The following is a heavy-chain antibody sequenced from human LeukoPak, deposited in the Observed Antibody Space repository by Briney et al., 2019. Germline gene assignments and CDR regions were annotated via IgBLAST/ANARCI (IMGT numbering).Heavy chain of an antibody. D-gene: IGHD2-15*01. Sequence: GASVKVSCKVSGGTVRNYAISWVRQAPGQGLEWMGWINPNSGGTNYAQKFQGRVTMTRDTSISTAYMELSRLRSDDTAVYYCARGSGYCSGGSCYPIDYWGQGTLVTVSS. J-gene: IGHJ4*02. CDR2: INPNSGGT. V-gene: IGHV1-2*02. CDR1: GGTVRNYA. CDR3: ARGSGYCSGGSCYPIDY.